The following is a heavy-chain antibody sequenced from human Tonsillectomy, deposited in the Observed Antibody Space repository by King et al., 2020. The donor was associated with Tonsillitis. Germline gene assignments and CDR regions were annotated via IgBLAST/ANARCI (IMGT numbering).Heavy chain of an antibody. CDR2: INPNSGGT. D-gene: IGHD2-21*01. J-gene: IGHJ5*02. V-gene: IGHV1-2*02. CDR3: ARDLNVAVTVVIPFMFDP. Sequence: LQLVQSGAEVKKPGASVKVSCKASGYTFTGYYMHWVRQAPGQGLEWMGWINPNSGGTNYAQKFQGSVTMTRDTSISTAYMELSRLRSEDTAVYYCARDLNVAVTVVIPFMFDPWGQGTLVPVSS. CDR1: GYTFTGYY.